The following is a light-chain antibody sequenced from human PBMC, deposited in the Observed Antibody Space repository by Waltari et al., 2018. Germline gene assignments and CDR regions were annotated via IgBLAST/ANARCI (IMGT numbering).Light chain of an antibody. V-gene: IGKV4-1*01. CDR2: WAS. J-gene: IGKJ4*01. CDR1: QSVLYSAKNKNY. CDR3: QQYDASPLT. Sequence: DIVMTQSPDSLAVSLGERATIHCKSSQSVLYSAKNKNYLAWYQQKSGQPPKLLIYWASTRASGVPDRFSGSGSGTDFTLTISNLQPEDVAVYYCQQYDASPLTFGGGTKVEI.